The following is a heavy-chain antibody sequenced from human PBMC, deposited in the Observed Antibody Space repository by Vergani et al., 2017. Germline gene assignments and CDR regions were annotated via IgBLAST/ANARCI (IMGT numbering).Heavy chain of an antibody. CDR2: INPNSGGT. CDR3: ARESDYGGNSCFDY. J-gene: IGHJ4*02. Sequence: QVQLVQSGAEVKKPGASVKVSCKASGYTFTGYYMHWVRQAPGQGLEWMGWINPNSGGTNYAQKLQGRVTMTTDTSTSTAYMELRSLRSDDTAVYYCARESDYGGNSCFDYWGQGTLVTVSS. V-gene: IGHV1-2*02. CDR1: GYTFTGYY. D-gene: IGHD4-23*01.